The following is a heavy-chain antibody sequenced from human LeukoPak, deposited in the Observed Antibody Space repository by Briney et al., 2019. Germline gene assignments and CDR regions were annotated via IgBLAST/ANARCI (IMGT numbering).Heavy chain of an antibody. CDR2: INPSGGST. Sequence: ASVKVSCKASGYTFTSYYMHWVRQAPGQGLEWMGIINPSGGSTSYAQKFQGRVTMTRDTSTSTVYMELSSLRSEDTAVYYCARIMVRGALNGPYYYGMDVWGQGTTVTVSS. CDR1: GYTFTSYY. D-gene: IGHD3-10*01. CDR3: ARIMVRGALNGPYYYGMDV. J-gene: IGHJ6*02. V-gene: IGHV1-46*01.